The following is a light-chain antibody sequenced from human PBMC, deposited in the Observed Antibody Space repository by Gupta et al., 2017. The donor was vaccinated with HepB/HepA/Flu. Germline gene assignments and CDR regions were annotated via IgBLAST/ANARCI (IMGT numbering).Light chain of an antibody. J-gene: IGKJ1*01. CDR3: PHTDSASRT. CDR2: AAS. V-gene: IGKV1-39*01. Sequence: DIQMTQSPSSLSASVGDKITIACRASQTITTFLSWYQQRPGKAPKLLIYAASRWQSGVPSRFSGSGSGTDFVLTISRLQPEDYATYYCPHTDSASRTFGQGTTVEIK. CDR1: QTITTF.